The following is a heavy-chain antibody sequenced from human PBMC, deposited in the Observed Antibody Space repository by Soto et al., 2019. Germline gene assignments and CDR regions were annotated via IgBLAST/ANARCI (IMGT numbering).Heavy chain of an antibody. V-gene: IGHV4-34*01. D-gene: IGHD6-19*01. CDR3: AREERGWYSWHV. CDR2: INHSGST. Sequence: SETLSLTCAVYGGSFSGYYWSWIRQPPGKGLEWIGEINHSGSTNYNPSLKSRVTISVDTSKNQFSLKLSSVTAADTAVYYCAREERGWYSWHVWGQATTVTVSS. J-gene: IGHJ6*02. CDR1: GGSFSGYY.